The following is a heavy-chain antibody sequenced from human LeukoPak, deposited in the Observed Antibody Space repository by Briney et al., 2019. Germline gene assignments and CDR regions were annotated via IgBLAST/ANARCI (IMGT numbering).Heavy chain of an antibody. CDR3: ARGGYSYGYSYNWFDP. V-gene: IGHV4-34*01. CDR2: INHSGST. CDR1: GGSFSGYY. D-gene: IGHD5-18*01. J-gene: IGHJ5*02. Sequence: PSETLSLTCAVYGGSFSGYYWSWIRQPPGKGLEWIGEINHSGSTNYNPSLKSRVTISVDTSKNQFSLKLSSVTAADTAVYYCARGGYSYGYSYNWFDPWGQGTLVTVSS.